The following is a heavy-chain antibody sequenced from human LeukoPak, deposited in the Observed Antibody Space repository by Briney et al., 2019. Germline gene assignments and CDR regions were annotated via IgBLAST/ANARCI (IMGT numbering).Heavy chain of an antibody. D-gene: IGHD3-22*01. CDR1: VFTLISYG. Sequence: PGRSLRLSCAPSVFTLISYGIHGVRQAPGKGLEWVAVIWYDGSNKYYADSVKGRFTISRDNSKNTLYLQMNSLRAEGTAVYYCARALSAIEALDNWGQGTLVTVSS. V-gene: IGHV3-33*01. J-gene: IGHJ1*01. CDR2: IWYDGSNK. CDR3: ARALSAIEALDN.